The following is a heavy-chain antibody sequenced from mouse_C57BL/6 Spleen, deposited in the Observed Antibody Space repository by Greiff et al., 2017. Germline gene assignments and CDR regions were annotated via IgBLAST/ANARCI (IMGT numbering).Heavy chain of an antibody. CDR2: IWSGGST. J-gene: IGHJ4*01. V-gene: IGHV2-2*01. CDR3: ARPYGSSYVNYAMDY. Sequence: VKLMESGPGLVQPSQSLSITCTVSGFSLTSYGVHWVRPSPGKGLEWLGVIWSGGSTDYNAAFISRLSISKDNSKSQVFFKMNSLQADDTAIYYCARPYGSSYVNYAMDYWGQGTSVTVSS. CDR1: GFSLTSYG. D-gene: IGHD1-1*01.